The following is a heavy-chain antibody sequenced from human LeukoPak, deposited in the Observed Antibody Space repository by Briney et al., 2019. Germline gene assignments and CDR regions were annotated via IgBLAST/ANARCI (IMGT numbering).Heavy chain of an antibody. CDR2: IYYSGTT. V-gene: IGHV4-61*01. CDR3: ARTRPKYSSSWYADYFDY. Sequence: SETLSLTCTVSGGSVSSNNDYWSWIRQSPGKGLEWTGYIYYSGTTNYNPSLKSRVTISVDTSENQFSLKLSSVTVADTAVYFCARTRPKYSSSWYADYFDYWGQGTLVTVSS. J-gene: IGHJ4*02. D-gene: IGHD6-13*01. CDR1: GGSVSSNNDY.